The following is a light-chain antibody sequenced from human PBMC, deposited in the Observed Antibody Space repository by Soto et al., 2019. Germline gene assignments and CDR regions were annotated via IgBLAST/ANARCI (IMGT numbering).Light chain of an antibody. Sequence: EIVLTQSPATLSLSPGERASLSCRASQSVPNNNLAWYQRKPGQAPRLLIYGASSRATGIPDRFSGSGSGTDFTLTISRLEPEDFAVFYCQQYGSSPLTFGGGTKVDIK. V-gene: IGKV3-20*01. CDR2: GAS. CDR1: QSVPNNN. CDR3: QQYGSSPLT. J-gene: IGKJ4*01.